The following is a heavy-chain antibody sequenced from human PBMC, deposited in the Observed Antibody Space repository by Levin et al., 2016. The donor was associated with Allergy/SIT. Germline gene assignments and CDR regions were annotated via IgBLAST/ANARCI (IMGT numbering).Heavy chain of an antibody. CDR3: ARDRVPAAMGNGMDV. D-gene: IGHD2-2*01. J-gene: IGHJ6*02. Sequence: WVRQAPGQGLEWMGWINPNSGGTNYAQKFQGWVTMTRDTSISTAYMELSRLRSDDTAVYYCARDRVPAAMGNGMDVWGQGTTVTVSS. V-gene: IGHV1-2*04. CDR2: INPNSGGT.